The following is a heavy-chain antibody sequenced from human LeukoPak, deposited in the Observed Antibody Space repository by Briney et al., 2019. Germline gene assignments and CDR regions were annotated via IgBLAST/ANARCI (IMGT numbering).Heavy chain of an antibody. V-gene: IGHV3-73*01. CDR3: TRHRIGQWLLDREAFDI. D-gene: IGHD6-19*01. Sequence: PGGSLRLSCAASGFTFSGSAMHWVRQASGKGLEWVGRIRSKANSYATAYAASVKGRFTISRDDSKNTAYLQMNSLKTEDTAVYYCTRHRIGQWLLDREAFDIWGQGTMVTVSS. CDR1: GFTFSGSA. CDR2: IRSKANSYAT. J-gene: IGHJ3*02.